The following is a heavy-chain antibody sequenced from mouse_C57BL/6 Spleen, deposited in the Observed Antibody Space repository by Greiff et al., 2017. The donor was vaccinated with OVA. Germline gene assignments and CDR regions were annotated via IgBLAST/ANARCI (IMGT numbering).Heavy chain of an antibody. CDR2: IDPSDSYT. Sequence: QVQLQQPGAELVMPGASVKLSCKASGYTFTSYWMHWVKQRPGQGLEWIGEIDPSDSYTNYNQKFKGKSTLTVDKSSSTAYMQLSSLTSEDSAVYYCARDSYLDYWGQGTTLTVSS. CDR3: ARDSYLDY. CDR1: GYTFTSYW. J-gene: IGHJ2*01. V-gene: IGHV1-69*01.